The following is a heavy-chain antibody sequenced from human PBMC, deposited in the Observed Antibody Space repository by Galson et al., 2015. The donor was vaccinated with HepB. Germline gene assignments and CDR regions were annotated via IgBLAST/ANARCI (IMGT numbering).Heavy chain of an antibody. J-gene: IGHJ4*02. Sequence: SLRLSCAASGFTFSSYGMHWVRQAPGKGLEWVAVISYDGSNKYYADSVKGRFTISRDNSKNTLYLQMNSLRAEDTAVYYCSRSLGFDYWGQGTLVTVSS. CDR3: SRSLGFDY. CDR2: ISYDGSNK. D-gene: IGHD3-10*01. V-gene: IGHV3-30*03. CDR1: GFTFSSYG.